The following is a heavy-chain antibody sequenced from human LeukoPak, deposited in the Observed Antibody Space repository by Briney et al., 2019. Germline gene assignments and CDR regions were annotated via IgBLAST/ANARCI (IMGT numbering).Heavy chain of an antibody. V-gene: IGHV4-34*01. Sequence: PSETLSLTCAVYGGSFSGYYWSWIRQPPGKGLEWIGEINHSGSTNYNPSLKSRVTISVDTSKNQFSLKLSSVTAADTAVYYCARGLPTTYWRPNRFDYWGQGTLVTVSS. CDR2: INHSGST. D-gene: IGHD4-17*01. J-gene: IGHJ4*02. CDR3: ARGLPTTYWRPNRFDY. CDR1: GGSFSGYY.